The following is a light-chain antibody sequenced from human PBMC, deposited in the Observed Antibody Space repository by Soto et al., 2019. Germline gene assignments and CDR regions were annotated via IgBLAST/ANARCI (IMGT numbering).Light chain of an antibody. CDR2: GAS. CDR1: LGIRND. Sequence: AIQLTQSPSALSASVGDRVTITCRASLGIRNDLGWYQQKPGEAPRLLVYGASTLQSGVPSRVSGSGSGTEFTLTISSLQLEDFGTYYCLQDYNYPLTFGGGTRLEI. V-gene: IGKV1-6*02. J-gene: IGKJ4*01. CDR3: LQDYNYPLT.